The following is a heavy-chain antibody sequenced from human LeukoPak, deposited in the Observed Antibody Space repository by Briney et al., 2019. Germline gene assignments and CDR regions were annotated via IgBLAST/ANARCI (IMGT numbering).Heavy chain of an antibody. Sequence: PGGSLRLSCAASGFTFSSYAMSWVRQAPGKGLEWVSVIYSGGSTYYADSVKGRFTISRDNSKNTLYLQMNSLRAEDTAVYYCGRLLFYYYGMDVWGQGTTVTVSS. CDR2: IYSGGST. CDR1: GFTFSSYA. CDR3: GRLLFYYYGMDV. D-gene: IGHD6-6*01. V-gene: IGHV3-66*01. J-gene: IGHJ6*02.